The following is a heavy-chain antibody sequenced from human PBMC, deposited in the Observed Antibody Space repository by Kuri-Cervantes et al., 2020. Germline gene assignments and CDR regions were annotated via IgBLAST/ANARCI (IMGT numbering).Heavy chain of an antibody. CDR3: ARAVRITGYSSSSPYYYGMDV. CDR2: ISWNSGSI. J-gene: IGHJ6*02. V-gene: IGHV3-9*01. D-gene: IGHD6-13*01. CDR1: GFTFDNYA. Sequence: SLKISCAASGFTFDNYAMHWVRQAPGKGLEWVSGISWNSGSIGYADSVKGRFTISRDNAKNSLYLQMNSLRAEDTAVYYCARAVRITGYSSSSPYYYGMDVWGQGTTVTVSS.